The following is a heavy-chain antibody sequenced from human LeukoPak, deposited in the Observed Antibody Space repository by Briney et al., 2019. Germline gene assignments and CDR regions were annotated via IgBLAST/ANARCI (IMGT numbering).Heavy chain of an antibody. V-gene: IGHV3-21*01. D-gene: IGHD4-11*01. Sequence: PGGSLRLSCAASGFTFSSYSMNWVRQAPGKGLEWVSSISSSSSYIYYADSVKGRFTISRDNAKNSLYLQMNSLRAEDTAVYYCARDARNDYSNSFPTSDNNWFDPWGQRTLVTVSS. CDR3: ARDARNDYSNSFPTSDNNWFDP. CDR1: GFTFSSYS. J-gene: IGHJ5*02. CDR2: ISSSSSYI.